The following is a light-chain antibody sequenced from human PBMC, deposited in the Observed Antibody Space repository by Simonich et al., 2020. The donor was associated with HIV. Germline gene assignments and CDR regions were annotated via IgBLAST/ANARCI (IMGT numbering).Light chain of an antibody. Sequence: DIQMTQFPSSLSASVGDRVTITCRASQSIRSYLNWYQQKPGKAPKLLIYAASSSQSGVPSRFSGSGSGTDFTLTISSLQPEDFASYYCQQYHSYSQTFGQGTKLEFK. V-gene: IGKV1-39*01. CDR1: QSIRSY. J-gene: IGKJ2*01. CDR2: AAS. CDR3: QQYHSYSQT.